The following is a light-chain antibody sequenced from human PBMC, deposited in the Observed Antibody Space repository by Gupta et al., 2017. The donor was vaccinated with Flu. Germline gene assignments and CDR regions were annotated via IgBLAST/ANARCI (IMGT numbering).Light chain of an antibody. CDR3: QSADSSGTWV. CDR1: ALPKQY. V-gene: IGLV3-25*03. CDR2: KDS. J-gene: IGLJ3*02. Sequence: GQTARITCSGDALPKQYAHWFHQKPGQAPVLVIYKDSERPSGIPGRFSGSSSGTTVTLTISGVQAEDEADYYCQSADSSGTWVFGGGTKLTVL.